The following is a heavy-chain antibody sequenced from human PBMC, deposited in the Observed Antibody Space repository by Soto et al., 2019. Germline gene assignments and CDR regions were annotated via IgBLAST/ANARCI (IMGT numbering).Heavy chain of an antibody. CDR2: IKQDGSEK. CDR1: GFTFSSYW. Sequence: RGSLRLSCAASGFTFSSYWINWCRHSPGKGLEWVANIKQDGSEKYYVDSVKGRFTISRDSAENSVYLQMHSLRAEDTAVYYCAASPDYGPQFDFWGQGSLVTVSS. D-gene: IGHD4-17*01. V-gene: IGHV3-7*01. CDR3: AASPDYGPQFDF. J-gene: IGHJ4*02.